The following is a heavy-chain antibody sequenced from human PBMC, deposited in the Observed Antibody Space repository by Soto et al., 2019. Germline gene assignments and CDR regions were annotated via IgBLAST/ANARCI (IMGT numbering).Heavy chain of an antibody. V-gene: IGHV4-59*01. CDR2: ISDSGST. J-gene: IGHJ5*02. CDR1: GGSISSYY. D-gene: IGHD6-13*01. Sequence: QVQLQESGPGLVKPSETLSLTCTVSGGSISSYYWNWIRQPPGKGLEWIGYISDSGSTSYNPSLKSRGTMSGDTSRSQFSLNMNSVTSADTAVYYCSRGGGYGSSPGAWGRGTLVTVSS. CDR3: SRGGGYGSSPGA.